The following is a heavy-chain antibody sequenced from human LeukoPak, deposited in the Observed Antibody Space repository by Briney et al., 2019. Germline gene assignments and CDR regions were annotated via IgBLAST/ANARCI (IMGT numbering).Heavy chain of an antibody. CDR2: IYPGDSSI. D-gene: IGHD3-10*01. J-gene: IGHJ5*02. V-gene: IGHV5-51*01. CDR1: GSSFISYW. CDR3: ARSARGKVWFGAPTWFDP. Sequence: GASLKISCQGSGSSFISYWIGWVRQMPGKGLEWMGIIYPGDSSIRYSPSFQGQVTISVDKSTSTAYLQWSSLKASDTAMYYCARSARGKVWFGAPTWFDPWGQGTLVSVSS.